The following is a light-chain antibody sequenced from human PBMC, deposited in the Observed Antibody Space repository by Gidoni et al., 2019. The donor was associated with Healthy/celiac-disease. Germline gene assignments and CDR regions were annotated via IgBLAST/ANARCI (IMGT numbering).Light chain of an antibody. J-gene: IGKJ1*01. CDR1: KSVLYSSNNKNY. Sequence: DLVMHQSPDSLAVSLGERATINCKSSKSVLYSSNNKNYLAWYQQKPGQPPKLLIYWASTRESGVPDRFSGSGSGTDFTLTISSLQAEDVAVYYCQQYYSTPRTFGQGTKVEIK. V-gene: IGKV4-1*01. CDR3: QQYYSTPRT. CDR2: WAS.